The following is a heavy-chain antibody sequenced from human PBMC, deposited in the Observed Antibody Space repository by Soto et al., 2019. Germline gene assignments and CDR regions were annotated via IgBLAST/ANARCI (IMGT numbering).Heavy chain of an antibody. J-gene: IGHJ6*02. D-gene: IGHD3-10*01. CDR2: IWYDGSNK. Sequence: QVQLVESGGGVVQPGRSLRLSCAASGFTFRSYGIHWVRQAPGKGLEWVAVIWYDGSNKYYADSVKARFTISRDNSKNTLYLQMNSLRPEDTAVYYCARSSPYYYGSGSSPNYYYYGMDVWGQGTTVTVSS. V-gene: IGHV3-33*01. CDR3: ARSSPYYYGSGSSPNYYYYGMDV. CDR1: GFTFRSYG.